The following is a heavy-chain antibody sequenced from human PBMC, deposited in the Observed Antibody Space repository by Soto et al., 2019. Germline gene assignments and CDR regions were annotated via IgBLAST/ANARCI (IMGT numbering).Heavy chain of an antibody. CDR2: IITILGIA. Sequence: QVQLVQSGAEVKKPGSSVKVSCKASGGTFSSYTISWVRQAPGQGLAWMGRIITILGIANYAQKFQGRVTITAEKSTSTAYMELSSLRSEDTAVYYCAMDYYGSGSTQPFDYWGQGTLVTVSS. CDR3: AMDYYGSGSTQPFDY. J-gene: IGHJ4*02. D-gene: IGHD3-10*01. V-gene: IGHV1-69*02. CDR1: GGTFSSYT.